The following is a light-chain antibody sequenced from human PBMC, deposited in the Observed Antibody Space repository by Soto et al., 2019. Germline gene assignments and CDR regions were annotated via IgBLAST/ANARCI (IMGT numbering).Light chain of an antibody. CDR1: SSDVGAYNY. Sequence: QSALTQPPSASGSPGQSVTISCTGTSSDVGAYNYVSWYLQHPGKVPKLMVYEVNKRPSGVPDRFSGSKSGNTASLTVSGLQAEDEADYYCTSYAGGNNVFGTGTKLTVL. CDR3: TSYAGGNNV. CDR2: EVN. V-gene: IGLV2-8*01. J-gene: IGLJ1*01.